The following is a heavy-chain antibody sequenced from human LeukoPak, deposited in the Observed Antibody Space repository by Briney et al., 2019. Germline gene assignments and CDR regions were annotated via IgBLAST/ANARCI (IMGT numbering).Heavy chain of an antibody. CDR3: ARGGGVIVPADENYYGMDV. CDR1: GYTFTGYY. J-gene: IGHJ6*02. Sequence: ASVKVSCKASGYTFTGYYMHWVRQAPGQGPEWMGWINPNSGGTNYAQKFQGRVTMTRDTSISTAYMELSRLRSDDTAVYYCARGGGVIVPADENYYGMDVWGQGTTVTVSS. D-gene: IGHD2-2*01. CDR2: INPNSGGT. V-gene: IGHV1-2*02.